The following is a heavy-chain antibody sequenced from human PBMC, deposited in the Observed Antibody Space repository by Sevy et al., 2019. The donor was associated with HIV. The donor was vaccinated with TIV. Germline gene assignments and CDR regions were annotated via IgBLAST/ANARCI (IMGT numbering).Heavy chain of an antibody. D-gene: IGHD3-22*01. Sequence: SETLSLTCTVSGGSISSYYWSWIRQPPGKGLEWIGYMYYSGSTNYNPSLKSRVTIYSDTSMNQFSLKLSSVTAADTAVYYCARAAGRYYYDGDWGQGTLVTVSS. J-gene: IGHJ4*02. V-gene: IGHV4-59*01. CDR3: ARAAGRYYYDGD. CDR1: GGSISSYY. CDR2: MYYSGST.